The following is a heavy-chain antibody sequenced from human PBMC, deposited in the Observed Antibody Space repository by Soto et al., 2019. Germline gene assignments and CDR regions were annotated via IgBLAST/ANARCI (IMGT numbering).Heavy chain of an antibody. Sequence: SETLSLTCTVSGGSISSGGYYWSWIRQHPGKGLEWIGYIYYSGSTYYNPSLKSRVTISVDTSKNQFSLKLSSVTAADTAVYYCARETYYYDSSGYYPENRPNDGMDVWGQGTTVTVYS. CDR2: IYYSGST. CDR1: GGSISSGGYY. D-gene: IGHD3-22*01. J-gene: IGHJ6*02. CDR3: ARETYYYDSSGYYPENRPNDGMDV. V-gene: IGHV4-31*03.